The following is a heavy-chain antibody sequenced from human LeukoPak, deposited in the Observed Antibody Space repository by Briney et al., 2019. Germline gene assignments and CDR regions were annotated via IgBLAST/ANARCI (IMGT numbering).Heavy chain of an antibody. J-gene: IGHJ3*02. CDR3: SRHYKSSEGSAFDI. CDR1: GFTFSGSA. CDR2: IRSKLNKYAT. D-gene: IGHD3-10*01. V-gene: IGHV3-73*01. Sequence: PGGSLRLSCAASGFTFSGSAIHWVRQASGKGLEWVGRIRSKLNKYATAYAEPVKGRFTISRDDSMNTAYLQMNSLKTEDTAVYYCSRHYKSSEGSAFDIWGPGTLVTVSA.